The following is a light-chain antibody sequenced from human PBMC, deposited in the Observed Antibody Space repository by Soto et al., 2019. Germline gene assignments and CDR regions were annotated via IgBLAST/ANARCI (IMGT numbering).Light chain of an antibody. CDR1: QSVSSSY. V-gene: IGKV3-20*01. CDR3: QQYGSSPWT. J-gene: IGKJ1*01. CDR2: GAS. Sequence: EIVLTQSPGTLSLSPGERATLSCRASQSVSSSYLAWYQQKPGQAPRLLIYGASSSATGIPDRFIGSGSGTDFTLTISRPEPEDFAVYYCQQYGSSPWTVGQGPKVEIK.